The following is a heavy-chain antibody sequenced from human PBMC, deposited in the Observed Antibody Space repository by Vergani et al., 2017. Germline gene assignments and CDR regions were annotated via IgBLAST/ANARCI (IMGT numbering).Heavy chain of an antibody. D-gene: IGHD3-3*01. Sequence: EVQLLESGGGLVQPGGSLRLSCAASGFRFSTYSMSWVRQAQGKGLEWVSGISASGHDTSYADSVKGRFTISRDSYKNTLYLQMNSLRADDTAIYYCARDQRDSTIFGAHRYAYWGQGSLVTVSS. CDR1: GFRFSTYS. CDR3: ARDQRDSTIFGAHRYAY. CDR2: ISASGHDT. V-gene: IGHV3-23*01. J-gene: IGHJ4*02.